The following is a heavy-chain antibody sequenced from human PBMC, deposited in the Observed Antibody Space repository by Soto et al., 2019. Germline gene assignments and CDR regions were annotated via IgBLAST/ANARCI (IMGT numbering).Heavy chain of an antibody. V-gene: IGHV1-2*04. D-gene: IGHD6-19*01. Sequence: QVQLVQSGAEVKKPGASVKVSCKASGYPFTGYYLHWVRQAPGQGLEWMGWINPNSGGTNYAQKFQGWVTMTRDTSISTAYMELSRLRSDDTAVYYCARGAVAGPGNWFDPWGQGTLVTVSS. CDR2: INPNSGGT. J-gene: IGHJ5*02. CDR3: ARGAVAGPGNWFDP. CDR1: GYPFTGYY.